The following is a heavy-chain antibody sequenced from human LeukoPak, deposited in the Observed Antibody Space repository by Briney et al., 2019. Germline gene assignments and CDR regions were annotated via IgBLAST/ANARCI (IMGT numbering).Heavy chain of an antibody. V-gene: IGHV1-46*01. D-gene: IGHD4-17*01. CDR3: ARFDYEDAFDI. CDR2: INPSGGST. Sequence: ASVKVSCKASGYTFTSYYMHWVRQAPGQGLEWMGIINPSGGSTSYAQKFQGRVTMTRNTSISTAYMELSSLRSEDTAVYYCARFDYEDAFDIWGQGTMVTVSS. J-gene: IGHJ3*02. CDR1: GYTFTSYY.